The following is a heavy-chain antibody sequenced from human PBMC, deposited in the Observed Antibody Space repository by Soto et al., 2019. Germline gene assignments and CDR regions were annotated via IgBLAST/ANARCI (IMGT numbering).Heavy chain of an antibody. CDR2: INPNSGGT. V-gene: IGHV1-2*04. Sequence: ASVKVSCKASGYTFTGYYMHWVRQAPGQGLEWMGWINPNSGGTNYAQKFQGWVTMTRDTSISTAYMELSRLRSDDTAVYYCARDRAPLTHLPEVATAYFDYWGQGTLVTVSS. CDR1: GYTFTGYY. CDR3: ARDRAPLTHLPEVATAYFDY. D-gene: IGHD5-12*01. J-gene: IGHJ4*02.